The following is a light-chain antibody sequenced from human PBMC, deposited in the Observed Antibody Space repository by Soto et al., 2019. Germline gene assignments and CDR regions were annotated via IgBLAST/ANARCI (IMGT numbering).Light chain of an antibody. CDR3: QQLNTYPIT. Sequence: RLTQSPSSLSASVGDRVTITCRASQGISSYLAWYQQKPGKAPKLLIYGASTLEGGVPFRFSGSGSGTGFTLTISSLQPEDFATYYCQQLNTYPITFGQGTRLEIK. V-gene: IGKV1-9*01. CDR1: QGISSY. CDR2: GAS. J-gene: IGKJ5*01.